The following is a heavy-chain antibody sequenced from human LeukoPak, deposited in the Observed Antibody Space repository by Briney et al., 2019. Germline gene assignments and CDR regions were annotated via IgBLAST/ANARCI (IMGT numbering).Heavy chain of an antibody. CDR1: GGSFSGYY. Sequence: SETLSLTCAVYGGSFSGYYWSWIRQPPGKGLEWIGEINHSGSTNYNPSLKSRVTISVDTSKNQFSLKLSSVTAAGTAVYYCARSRRGYDYRLPFDYWGQGTLVTVSS. CDR2: INHSGST. D-gene: IGHD5-12*01. V-gene: IGHV4-34*01. CDR3: ARSRRGYDYRLPFDY. J-gene: IGHJ4*02.